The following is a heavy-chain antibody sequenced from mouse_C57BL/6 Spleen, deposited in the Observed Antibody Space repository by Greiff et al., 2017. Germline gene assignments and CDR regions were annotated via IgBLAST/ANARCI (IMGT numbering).Heavy chain of an antibody. V-gene: IGHV1-50*01. J-gene: IGHJ2*01. CDR3: ARVAPGDY. Sequence: QVQLQQPGAELVKPGASVKLSCKASGYTFTSYWMQWVKQRPGQGLEWIGEIDPSDSYTNYNQKFKGKATLTVDTSSSTAYMQLSSLTSEDSAVYYCARVAPGDYWGQGTTLTVSS. D-gene: IGHD1-3*01. CDR2: IDPSDSYT. CDR1: GYTFTSYW.